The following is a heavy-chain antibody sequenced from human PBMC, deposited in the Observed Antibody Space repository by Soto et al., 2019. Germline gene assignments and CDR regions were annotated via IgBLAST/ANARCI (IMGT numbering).Heavy chain of an antibody. V-gene: IGHV4-34*01. CDR3: ARGANGDYDYFDY. CDR2: INHSGST. Sequence: ETLSLTCAVYGGSFSGYYWSWIRQPPGKGLEWIGEINHSGSTNYNPSLKSRVTISVDTSKNQFSLKLSSVTAADTAVYYCARGANGDYDYFDYWGQGTLVTVSS. D-gene: IGHD4-17*01. J-gene: IGHJ4*02. CDR1: GGSFSGYY.